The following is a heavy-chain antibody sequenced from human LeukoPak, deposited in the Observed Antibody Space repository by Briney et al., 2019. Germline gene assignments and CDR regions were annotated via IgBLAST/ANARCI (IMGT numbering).Heavy chain of an antibody. CDR2: ISWDGGST. J-gene: IGHJ3*02. Sequence: GGSLRLSCAASGFTFDDYAMHWARQAPGKGLEWVSLISWDGGSTYYADSVKGRFTISRDNSKNSLYLQMNSLRAEDTAVYYCARDGTQQLVGVRAFDIWGQGTMVTVSS. CDR1: GFTFDDYA. D-gene: IGHD6-13*01. CDR3: ARDGTQQLVGVRAFDI. V-gene: IGHV3-43D*03.